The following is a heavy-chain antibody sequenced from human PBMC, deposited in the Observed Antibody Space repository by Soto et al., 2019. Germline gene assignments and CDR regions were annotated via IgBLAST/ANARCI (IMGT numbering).Heavy chain of an antibody. CDR3: ARVHSTDYFDY. D-gene: IGHD6-13*01. J-gene: IGHJ4*02. CDR1: GGSFSGYY. V-gene: IGHV4-34*01. CDR2: INHSGST. Sequence: PSETLSLSYAVYGGSFSGYYWSWIRQPPGKGLEWIGEINHSGSTNYNPSLKSRVTISVDTSKNQFSLKLSSVTAADTAVYYCARVHSTDYFDYWGQGTLVTVSS.